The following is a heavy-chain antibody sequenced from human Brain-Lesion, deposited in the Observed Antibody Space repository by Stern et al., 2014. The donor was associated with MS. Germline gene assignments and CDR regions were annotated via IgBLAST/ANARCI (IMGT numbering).Heavy chain of an antibody. V-gene: IGHV1-45*02. J-gene: IGHJ4*02. CDR3: AEGGSYGFVY. CDR2: ITPFTGNT. D-gene: IGHD4-17*01. CDR1: GNTFTNRY. Sequence: QLVQSGAEVKKTGSSVKVSCQASGNTFTNRYLHWVRQAPGQALEWMGWITPFTGNTNYAQNFQDRVTITMDRSISTAYMDLSSLRSDDTAIYFCAEGGSYGFVYWGQGTLVTVSS.